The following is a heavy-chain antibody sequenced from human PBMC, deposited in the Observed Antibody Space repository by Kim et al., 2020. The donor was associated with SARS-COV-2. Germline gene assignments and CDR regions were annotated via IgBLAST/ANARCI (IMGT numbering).Heavy chain of an antibody. CDR3: ARVFDGSYGDYGHLDY. J-gene: IGHJ4*02. Sequence: SETLSLTCTVSGGSISSGGYYWSWIRQHPGKGLEWIGYIYYSGSTYYNPSLKSRVTISVDTSKNQFSLKLSSVTAADTAVYYCARVFDGSYGDYGHLDYWGQGTLVTVSS. D-gene: IGHD4-17*01. CDR1: GGSISSGGYY. CDR2: IYYSGST. V-gene: IGHV4-31*03.